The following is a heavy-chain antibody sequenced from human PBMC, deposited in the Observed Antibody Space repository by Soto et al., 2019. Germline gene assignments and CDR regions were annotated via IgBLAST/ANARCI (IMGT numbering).Heavy chain of an antibody. CDR2: IYYSGST. V-gene: IGHV4-39*01. D-gene: IGHD6-13*01. CDR1: GGSISSSSYY. J-gene: IGHJ5*02. Sequence: PSETLSLTCTVSGGSISSSSYYWGWIRQPPGKGLEWIGSIYYSGSTYYNPSLKSRVTISVDTSKNQFSLKLSSVTAADTAVYYCARNGQQLVFNWFDPWGQGTLVTVS. CDR3: ARNGQQLVFNWFDP.